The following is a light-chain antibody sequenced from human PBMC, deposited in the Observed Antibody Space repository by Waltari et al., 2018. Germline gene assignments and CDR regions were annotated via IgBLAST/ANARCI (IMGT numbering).Light chain of an antibody. CDR2: HAS. V-gene: IGKV3-15*01. CDR3: QQYNNWPPGT. Sequence: TVVTQSQATLSVSPGESASLSCRTSQTIGLSLAWYQQKPGQAPRLLIYHASTRATGIPARFSGSGSESEFTLTISSLQSEDVAVYYCQQYNNWPPGTFGQGTRVEI. J-gene: IGKJ1*01. CDR1: QTIGLS.